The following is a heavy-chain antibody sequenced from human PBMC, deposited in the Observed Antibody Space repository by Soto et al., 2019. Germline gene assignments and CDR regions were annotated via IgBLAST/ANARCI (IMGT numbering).Heavy chain of an antibody. J-gene: IGHJ3*02. D-gene: IGHD3-22*01. V-gene: IGHV5-51*01. CDR1: GYSFTSYW. Sequence: GESLKISCKGSGYSFTSYWIGWVRQMPGKGLEWMGIIYPGDSDTRYSPSFQGQVTISADKSTSTAYLQWSSLKASDTAMYYCAKYYYDSSGYRRAFDIWGQGTMVTVS. CDR3: AKYYYDSSGYRRAFDI. CDR2: IYPGDSDT.